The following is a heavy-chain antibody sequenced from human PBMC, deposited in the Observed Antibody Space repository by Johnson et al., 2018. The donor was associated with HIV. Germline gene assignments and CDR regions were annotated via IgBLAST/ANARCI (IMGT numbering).Heavy chain of an antibody. CDR3: AGQVRAFDI. J-gene: IGHJ3*02. CDR2: IYSGGST. CDR1: GLIVSSSY. V-gene: IGHV3-53*01. D-gene: IGHD6-19*01. Sequence: VQLVESGGGLVQPGGSLRLSCAASGLIVSSSYMTWVRQGPGKGLEWVSVIYSGGSTYYADSVKGRFTISRDNSKNTLYLQINSLRAEDTAVYYCAGQVRAFDIWGQGTMVTVSS.